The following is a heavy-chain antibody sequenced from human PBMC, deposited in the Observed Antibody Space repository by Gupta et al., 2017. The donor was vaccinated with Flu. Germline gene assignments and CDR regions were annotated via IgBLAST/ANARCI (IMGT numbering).Heavy chain of an antibody. J-gene: IGHJ6*02. V-gene: IGHV1-8*01. CDR3: ASFGMGYGDKDYYYYGMDV. CDR1: GYTFTSYD. CDR2: MNPNSGNT. D-gene: IGHD5-18*01. Sequence: QVQLVQSGAEVKKPGASVKVSCKASGYTFTSYDINWVRQATGQGLEWMGWMNPNSGNTGYAQKFQGRVTMTRNTSISTAYMELSSLRSEETAVYYCASFGMGYGDKDYYYYGMDVWGQGTTVTVSS.